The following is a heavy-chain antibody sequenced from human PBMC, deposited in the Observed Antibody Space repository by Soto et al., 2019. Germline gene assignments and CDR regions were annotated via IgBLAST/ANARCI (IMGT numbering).Heavy chain of an antibody. Sequence: ASVKVSCKASGYSFATYGFSWVRQAPGQGLECVGWISAHNGDTHYSQKFQGRVTLTTDTSTNTGYMELRSLTSDDTAVYFCATEPIYYNDGRGYYPLGDWGQRTRVILS. V-gene: IGHV1-18*04. CDR2: ISAHNGDT. CDR3: ATEPIYYNDGRGYYPLGD. CDR1: GYSFATYG. D-gene: IGHD3-22*01. J-gene: IGHJ4*02.